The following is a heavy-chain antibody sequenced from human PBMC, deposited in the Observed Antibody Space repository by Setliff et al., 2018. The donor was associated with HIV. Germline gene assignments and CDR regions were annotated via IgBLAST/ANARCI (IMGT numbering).Heavy chain of an antibody. J-gene: IGHJ4*02. V-gene: IGHV3-23*01. D-gene: IGHD1-7*01. CDR2: ISGSGDST. CDR3: AKDARWNYVGFDY. Sequence: GGSLRLSCAASGFTFSSYAITWVRQAPGKGLEWVSAISGSGDSTFYADSVQGRFTISRDNSKNTLYLQINSLRAEDTAVYYCAKDARWNYVGFDYWGQGTLVTVSS. CDR1: GFTFSSYA.